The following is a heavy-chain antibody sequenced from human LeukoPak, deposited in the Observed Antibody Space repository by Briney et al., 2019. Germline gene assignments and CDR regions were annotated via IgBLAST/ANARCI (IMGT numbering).Heavy chain of an antibody. J-gene: IGHJ4*02. CDR1: GGTFSSYA. CDR2: IIPILGIA. CDR3: ADSDYGGNSGVGY. Sequence: GSSVKVSCKASGGTFSSYAISWVRQAPGQGLEWMGRIIPILGIANYAQKFQGRVTITADKSTSTAYMELSSLRSEDTAVYYCADSDYGGNSGVGYWGQGTLVTVSS. D-gene: IGHD4-23*01. V-gene: IGHV1-69*04.